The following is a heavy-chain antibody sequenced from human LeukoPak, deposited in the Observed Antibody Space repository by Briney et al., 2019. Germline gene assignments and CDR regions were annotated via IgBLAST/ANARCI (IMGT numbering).Heavy chain of an antibody. Sequence: GGSLRLSCAASGFTFSDYYMSWIRQAPGKGLEWVSYISSSGSTIYYADSVKGRFTISRDNAKNSLYLQMNSLRAEDTAVYYCARDSAEQQLVPLDYWGQGTLVTVSS. CDR3: ARDSAEQQLVPLDY. CDR2: ISSSGSTI. J-gene: IGHJ4*02. CDR1: GFTFSDYY. D-gene: IGHD6-13*01. V-gene: IGHV3-11*04.